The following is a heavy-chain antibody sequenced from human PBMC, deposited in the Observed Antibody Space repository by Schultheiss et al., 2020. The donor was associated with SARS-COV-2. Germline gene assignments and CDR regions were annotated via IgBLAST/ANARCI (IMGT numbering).Heavy chain of an antibody. D-gene: IGHD4-11*01. J-gene: IGHJ4*02. CDR3: ARSNGLSHHFDY. CDR1: GGSFSGYY. CDR2: INHSGST. Sequence: SETLSLTCAVYGGSFSGYYWSWIRQPPGKGLEWIGEINHSGSTYYNPSLKSRVTISVDTSKNQFSLKLSSVTAADTAVYYCARSNGLSHHFDYWGQGTLVTVSS. V-gene: IGHV4-34*09.